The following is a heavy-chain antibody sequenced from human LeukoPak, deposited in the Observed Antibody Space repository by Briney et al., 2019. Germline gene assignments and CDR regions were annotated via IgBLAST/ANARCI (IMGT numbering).Heavy chain of an antibody. CDR3: ARDPSYYYDSSGYYRDY. D-gene: IGHD3-22*01. CDR2: INPNGGGT. CDR1: GYTFTGYY. V-gene: IGHV1-2*06. J-gene: IGHJ4*02. Sequence: ASVKVSCKASGYTFTGYYMHWVRQAPGQGLEWMGRINPNGGGTNYAQKFQGRVTMTRDTSISTAYMELSRLRSDDTAVYYCARDPSYYYDSSGYYRDYWGQGTLVTVSS.